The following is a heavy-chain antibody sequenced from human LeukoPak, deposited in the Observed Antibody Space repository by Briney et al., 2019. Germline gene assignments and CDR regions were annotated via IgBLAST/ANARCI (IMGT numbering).Heavy chain of an antibody. Sequence: ASVKVSCKASGGTFSSYAISWVRQAPGQGLEWMGGIIPIFGTANYAQKFQGRVTITADESTSTAYMELSSLRSEDTAVYYCARDGAETRSIDYWGQGTLVTVSS. CDR3: ARDGAETRSIDY. CDR1: GGTFSSYA. J-gene: IGHJ4*02. V-gene: IGHV1-69*13. D-gene: IGHD1-14*01. CDR2: IIPIFGTA.